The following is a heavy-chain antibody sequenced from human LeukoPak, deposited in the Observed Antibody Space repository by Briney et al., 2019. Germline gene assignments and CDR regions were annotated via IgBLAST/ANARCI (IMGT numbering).Heavy chain of an antibody. D-gene: IGHD1-26*01. Sequence: GESLKISCAASGFTFSSYWMAWVRQAPGKGLEWVANIRQDGGEIYYVDSVKGRFILSRDNAKNSLYLEMNSLRDEDTAVYYCARDKIVGATNFDSWGQGTLVTVSS. CDR1: GFTFSSYW. CDR3: ARDKIVGATNFDS. CDR2: IRQDGGEI. V-gene: IGHV3-7*01. J-gene: IGHJ4*02.